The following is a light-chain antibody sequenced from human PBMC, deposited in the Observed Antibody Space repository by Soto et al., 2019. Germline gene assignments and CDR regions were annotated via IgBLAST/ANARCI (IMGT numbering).Light chain of an antibody. J-gene: IGLJ2*01. V-gene: IGLV4-69*01. CDR3: QTWGTGIRA. CDR1: SGHSSYA. Sequence: QLVLTQSPSASASLGASVKLTCTLSSGHSSYAIAWHQQQPEKGPRYLMKVNSDGSHSKGDGIPDRFSGSSSGAERDLTISSLQSEDEADYYCQTWGTGIRAFGGGTKVTVL. CDR2: VNSDGSH.